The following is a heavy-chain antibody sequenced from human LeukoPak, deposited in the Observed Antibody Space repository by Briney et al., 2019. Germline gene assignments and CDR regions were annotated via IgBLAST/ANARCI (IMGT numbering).Heavy chain of an antibody. CDR3: VRKPRNRPFDS. Sequence: QPGGSLRLSCAASGFTFTNYWMHWVRQVPGKRPVWISRVDIDGSGTVYADSVKGRFTISRDNAKNTVYLQMNSLRAEDTAVYYCVRKPRNRPFDSWGQGTLVTVSS. J-gene: IGHJ4*02. CDR2: VDIDGSGT. CDR1: GFTFTNYW. V-gene: IGHV3-74*01.